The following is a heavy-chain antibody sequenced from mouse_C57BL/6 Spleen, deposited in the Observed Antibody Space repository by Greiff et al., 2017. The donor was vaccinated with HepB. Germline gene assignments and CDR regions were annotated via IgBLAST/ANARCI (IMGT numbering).Heavy chain of an antibody. D-gene: IGHD3-1*01. J-gene: IGHJ2*01. CDR2: IDPETGGT. CDR3: TRRATDFDY. CDR1: GYTFTDYE. V-gene: IGHV1-15*01. Sequence: QVQLQQSGAELVRPGASVTLSCKASGYTFTDYEMHWVKQTPVHGLEWIGAIDPETGGTAYNQKFKGKAILTADKSSSTAYMELRSLTSEDSAVYYCTRRATDFDYWGQGTTLTVSS.